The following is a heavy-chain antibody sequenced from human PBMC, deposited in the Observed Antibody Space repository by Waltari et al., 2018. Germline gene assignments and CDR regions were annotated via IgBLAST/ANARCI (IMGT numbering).Heavy chain of an antibody. Sequence: EVQLVQSGAEVKKPGESLKISCKGSGYSFTSYWIGWVRQMPGKGLEWMGIIYPVDSDTRYSPSFQGQGTISADKSISTAYRQWSSLKASDTAMYYCARGYIVVVPAAIGGFDYWGQGTLVTVSS. CDR3: ARGYIVVVPAAIGGFDY. CDR2: IYPVDSDT. CDR1: GYSFTSYW. V-gene: IGHV5-51*01. J-gene: IGHJ4*02. D-gene: IGHD2-2*01.